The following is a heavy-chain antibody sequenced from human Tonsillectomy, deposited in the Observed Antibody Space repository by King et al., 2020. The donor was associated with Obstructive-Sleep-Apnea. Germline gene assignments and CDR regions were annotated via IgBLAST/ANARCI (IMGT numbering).Heavy chain of an antibody. CDR2: IYYSGST. V-gene: IGHV4-61*08. J-gene: IGHJ4*02. D-gene: IGHD1-26*01. CDR1: GGSVSSGGYY. Sequence: QLQESGPGLVKPSETLSLTCTGSGGSVSSGGYYRTWIRQPPGKGLEWIEHIYYSGSTNYNPSLKSRVTISADTSKNQFSLKLSSVTAADTAVYYCARGYSGSFGPYFDYWGQGTLVTVSS. CDR3: ARGYSGSFGPYFDY.